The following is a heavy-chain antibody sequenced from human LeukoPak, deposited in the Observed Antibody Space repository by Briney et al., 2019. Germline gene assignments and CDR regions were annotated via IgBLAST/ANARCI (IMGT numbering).Heavy chain of an antibody. CDR2: IYSGGST. V-gene: IGHV3-53*01. J-gene: IGHJ3*02. D-gene: IGHD2-15*01. CDR3: ARTGPPGYCSGGSCETTAFDI. Sequence: PGGSLRLSCAASGFTVSSNYMSWVRQAPGKGLEWVSVIYSGGSTYYADSVKGRFTISRDNSKNTLYLQMNSLRAEDTAVYYCARTGPPGYCSGGSCETTAFDIWGQGTMVTVSS. CDR1: GFTVSSNY.